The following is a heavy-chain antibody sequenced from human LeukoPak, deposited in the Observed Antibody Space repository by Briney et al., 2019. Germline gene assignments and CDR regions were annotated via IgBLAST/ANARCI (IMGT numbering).Heavy chain of an antibody. Sequence: GGSLRLSCAASGFTFSTYSINWVRQAPGKGLEWVSYISSSSSYIYYADSVKGRFTISRDNAKNSLYLQMNSLRAEDTAVYYCARGEYYYDSSGSLDYWGQGTLVTVSS. J-gene: IGHJ4*02. D-gene: IGHD3-22*01. CDR2: ISSSSSYI. CDR3: ARGEYYYDSSGSLDY. V-gene: IGHV3-21*05. CDR1: GFTFSTYS.